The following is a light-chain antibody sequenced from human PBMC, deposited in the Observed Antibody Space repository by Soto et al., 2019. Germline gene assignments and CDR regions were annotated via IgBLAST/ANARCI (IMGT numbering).Light chain of an antibody. V-gene: IGKV3D-20*02. CDR2: GAS. Sequence: EIVLTQSPGTLSLSPGERATLSCRASQSVSSSYLAWYQQKPGQAPRLLIYGASNRPTGIPARFTGSGSGTDFNLTISSLEPEDVAVYYCQQRSSWPPITFGGGNKVEIK. CDR3: QQRSSWPPIT. CDR1: QSVSSSY. J-gene: IGKJ4*01.